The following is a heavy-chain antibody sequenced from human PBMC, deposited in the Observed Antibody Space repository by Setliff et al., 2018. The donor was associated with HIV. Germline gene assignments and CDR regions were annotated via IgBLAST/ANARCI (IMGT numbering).Heavy chain of an antibody. CDR2: ISAYYRNP. J-gene: IGHJ5*02. CDR1: GYSFTNYGYG. V-gene: IGHV1-18*01. D-gene: IGHD2-15*01. CDR3: AGYREGYCSGDNCYSGNES. Sequence: ASVKVSCKTSGYSFTNYGYGISWVRQAPGQGLEWMGWISAYYRNPGYSQEFQGRVTMTTDTSTNTVYMELRSLRPDDTAVYYCAGYREGYCSGDNCYSGNESWGQGALVTVSS.